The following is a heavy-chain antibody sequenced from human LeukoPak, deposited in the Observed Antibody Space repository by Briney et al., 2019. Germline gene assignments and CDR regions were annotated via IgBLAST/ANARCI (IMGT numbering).Heavy chain of an antibody. J-gene: IGHJ4*02. Sequence: AAVKVSCKASGYTFNRYGISWVRQAPGQRPEWMGWNSALTGNIDYAPKFQGRVTMNTDTSTRTAYMELSSLVSADTAAYFCARADPTNTGHEYFDYWGRGTLVTVSS. V-gene: IGHV1-18*01. CDR2: NSALTGNI. CDR3: ARADPTNTGHEYFDY. D-gene: IGHD2/OR15-2a*01. CDR1: GYTFNRYG.